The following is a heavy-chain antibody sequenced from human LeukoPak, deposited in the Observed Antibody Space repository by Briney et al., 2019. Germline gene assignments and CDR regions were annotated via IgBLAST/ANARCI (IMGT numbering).Heavy chain of an antibody. Sequence: PSETLSLTCAVSGGSISSSNWWSWVRQPPGKGLEWIGEIYHSGSTNYNPSLKSRVTISVDKSKNQFSLKLSSVTAADTAVYYCARVVRGDGYNSLLPFDYWGQGTLVTVSS. J-gene: IGHJ4*02. CDR3: ARVVRGDGYNSLLPFDY. D-gene: IGHD5-24*01. CDR2: IYHSGST. V-gene: IGHV4-4*02. CDR1: GGSISSSNW.